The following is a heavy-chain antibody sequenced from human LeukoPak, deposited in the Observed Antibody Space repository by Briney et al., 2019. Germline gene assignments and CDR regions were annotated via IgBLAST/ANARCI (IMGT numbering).Heavy chain of an antibody. J-gene: IGHJ4*02. CDR2: IRQDGSEK. V-gene: IGHV3-7*01. Sequence: PGGSLRLSCAASGFTFSRYWMSWVRQAPGKGLEWVANIRQDGSEKYYVDSVKGRFTISRDNAKNSLYLQMNSLRDEDTALYYCARDIDRYYADYWGQGTLVIVSS. CDR3: ARDIDRYYADY. CDR1: GFTFSRYW. D-gene: IGHD3-16*01.